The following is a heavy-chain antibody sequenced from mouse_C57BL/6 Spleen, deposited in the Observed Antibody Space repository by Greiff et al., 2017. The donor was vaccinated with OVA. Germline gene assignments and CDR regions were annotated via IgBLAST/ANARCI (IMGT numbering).Heavy chain of an antibody. CDR1: GFTFSSYA. Sequence: DVKLVESGGGLVKPGGSLKLSCAASGFTFSSYAMSWVRQTPEKRLEWVATISDGGSYTYYPDNVKGRFTISRDNAKNNLYLQMSHLKSEDTAMYYCARALRYYYGRYFDYWGQGTTLTVSS. D-gene: IGHD1-1*01. CDR3: ARALRYYYGRYFDY. V-gene: IGHV5-4*03. CDR2: ISDGGSYT. J-gene: IGHJ2*01.